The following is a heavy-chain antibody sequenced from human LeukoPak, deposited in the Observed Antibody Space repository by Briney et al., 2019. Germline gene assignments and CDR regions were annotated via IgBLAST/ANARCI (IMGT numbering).Heavy chain of an antibody. CDR1: GGSISSGGYS. Sequence: SETLSLTCAVSGGSISSGGYSWSWIRQPPGKGLEWIGEINHSGSTNYNPSLKSRVTISVDTSKNQFSLKLSSVTAADTAVYYCARGQPRSRGPANYWGQGTLVTVSS. V-gene: IGHV4-34*01. CDR3: ARGQPRSRGPANY. CDR2: INHSGST. J-gene: IGHJ4*02. D-gene: IGHD3-22*01.